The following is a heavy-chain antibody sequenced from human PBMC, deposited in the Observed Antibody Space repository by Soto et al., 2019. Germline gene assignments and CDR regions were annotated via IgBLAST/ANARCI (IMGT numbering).Heavy chain of an antibody. CDR1: GYTFTSYG. D-gene: IGHD3-22*01. CDR2: ISAYNGNT. Sequence: ASVKVSCKASGYTFTSYGISWVRQAPGQGLEWMGWISAYNGNTNYAQKLQGRVTMTTDTSTSTAYMELRSLRSDDTAVYYCASSDGTQNRGGYYYWGQGTLVTVSS. V-gene: IGHV1-18*01. CDR3: ASSDGTQNRGGYYY. J-gene: IGHJ4*02.